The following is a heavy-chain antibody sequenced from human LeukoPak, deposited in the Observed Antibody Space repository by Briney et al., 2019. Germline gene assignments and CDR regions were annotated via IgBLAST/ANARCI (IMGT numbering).Heavy chain of an antibody. D-gene: IGHD6-19*01. CDR1: GYSISSGYY. J-gene: IGHJ4*02. V-gene: IGHV4-38-2*02. CDR3: ARTSSSGLVGGYYFDY. Sequence: SETLSLTCTVSGYSISSGYYWGWIRQPPGKGLQWIGSIHHSGSTYYNPSPKSRVTISVDTSKNQFSLKLSSVTAADTAVYYCARTSSSGLVGGYYFDYWGQGTLVTVSS. CDR2: IHHSGST.